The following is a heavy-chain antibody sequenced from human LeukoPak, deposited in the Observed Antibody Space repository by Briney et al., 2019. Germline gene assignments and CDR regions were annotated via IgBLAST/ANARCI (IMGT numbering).Heavy chain of an antibody. CDR3: ARGIWNSGSYGPYYFDY. J-gene: IGHJ4*02. V-gene: IGHV1-69*13. D-gene: IGHD6-19*01. CDR2: IIPMFGTA. Sequence: SVKVSCKASGGTFSSYAISWVRQAPGQGLEWMGGIIPMFGTANYAQKFQSRVTITADESTSTAYMELSSLRSEDTAVYYCARGIWNSGSYGPYYFDYWGQGTLVTVSS. CDR1: GGTFSSYA.